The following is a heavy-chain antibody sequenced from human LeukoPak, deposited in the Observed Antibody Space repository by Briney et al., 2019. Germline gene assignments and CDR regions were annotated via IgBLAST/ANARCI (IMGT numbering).Heavy chain of an antibody. Sequence: SVKVSSKASGYTFTGYYMHWVRQAPGQGLEWMGGIVPIFGTANYAQKFQGRVTITADKSTSTAYMELSSLRSEDTAVYYCARTKYGSGSYYFDYWGQGTLVTVSS. CDR1: GYTFTGYY. CDR3: ARTKYGSGSYYFDY. V-gene: IGHV1-69*06. J-gene: IGHJ4*02. CDR2: IVPIFGTA. D-gene: IGHD3-10*01.